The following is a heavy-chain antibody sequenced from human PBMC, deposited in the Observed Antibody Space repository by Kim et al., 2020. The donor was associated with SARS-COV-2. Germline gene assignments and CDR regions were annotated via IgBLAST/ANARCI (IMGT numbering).Heavy chain of an antibody. J-gene: IGHJ6*02. CDR2: IHSDGNST. Sequence: GGSLRLSCAASGFTFSRFWMQWVRQAPGKGLVWVSRIHSDGNSTSYADSVKGRFTISRDNAKNTLYLQMDSLRAEDTAVYYCARDHPSSIAVAGMGYYYGMDVWGQGTTVTVSS. D-gene: IGHD6-19*01. CDR3: ARDHPSSIAVAGMGYYYGMDV. V-gene: IGHV3-74*01. CDR1: GFTFSRFW.